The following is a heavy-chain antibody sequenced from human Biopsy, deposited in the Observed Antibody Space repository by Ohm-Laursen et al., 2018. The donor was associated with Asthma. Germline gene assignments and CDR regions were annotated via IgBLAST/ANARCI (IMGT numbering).Heavy chain of an antibody. Sequence: SLRLSCSASGFSFSRYGMHWVRQAPGKGLEWVAVISFDGSNKYCGDSVKGRFTIARDNSKNTLYLQMNSLRAEDTAVYYCARGNHHLDYGGNSGAFDIWGQGTMVTVSS. CDR1: GFSFSRYG. CDR3: ARGNHHLDYGGNSGAFDI. V-gene: IGHV3-30*03. J-gene: IGHJ3*02. D-gene: IGHD4-23*01. CDR2: ISFDGSNK.